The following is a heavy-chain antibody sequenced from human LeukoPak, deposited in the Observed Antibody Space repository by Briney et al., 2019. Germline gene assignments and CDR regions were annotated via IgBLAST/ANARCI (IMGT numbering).Heavy chain of an antibody. D-gene: IGHD1-26*01. V-gene: IGHV3-30*18. CDR2: ISYDGSNK. J-gene: IGHJ4*02. CDR1: GFTFSSCG. CDR3: AKDLGWELRLFHF. Sequence: PGGSLRLTCAACGFTFSSCGMHWVRQAPGKGLEWVAVISYDGSNKYYADSVKGRFTISRDNSKNTLYLQMNSLRADNTAGYYCAKDLGWELRLFHFWGEGTLVTVSS.